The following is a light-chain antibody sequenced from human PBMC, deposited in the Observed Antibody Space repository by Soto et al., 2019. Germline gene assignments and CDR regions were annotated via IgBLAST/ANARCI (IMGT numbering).Light chain of an antibody. Sequence: DIVLTQSPGTLSLSPGERGTLSCRASQTITNDYVAWYQHKDGQASRLLIYDASTRATGIPDRFSGRGSGPEYTLTISRLEPEDFAVYSCQQYGFSPISFGQGTRLELK. CDR2: DAS. CDR1: QTITNDY. CDR3: QQYGFSPIS. J-gene: IGKJ5*01. V-gene: IGKV3-20*01.